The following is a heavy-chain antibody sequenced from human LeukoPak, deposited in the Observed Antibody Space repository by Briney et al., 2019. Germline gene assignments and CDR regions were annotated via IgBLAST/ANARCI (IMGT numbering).Heavy chain of an antibody. CDR1: GFIFKNHA. CDR3: AKFPSYDSSGHDGFDV. V-gene: IGHV3-23*01. CDR2: TSGSGGTK. D-gene: IGHD3-22*01. J-gene: IGHJ3*01. Sequence: GGSLRLSCAASGFIFKNHAMSWVRQAPGKGLEWVSATSGSGGTKFYADSVKGRFTISRDNSKDTLYLQMNSLRAEDTAISYCAKFPSYDSSGHDGFDVWGQGTRVTVSS.